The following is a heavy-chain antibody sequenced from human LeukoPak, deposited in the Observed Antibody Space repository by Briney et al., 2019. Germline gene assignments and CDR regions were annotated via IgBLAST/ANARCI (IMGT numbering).Heavy chain of an antibody. CDR2: IYYSGST. CDR1: GGSISSSSYY. CDR3: ARQLSGDCSSTSCYRYYYMDV. J-gene: IGHJ6*03. Sequence: KPSETLSLTCTVSGGSISSSSYYWGWIRQPPGKGLEWIGSIYYSGSTYYNPSLKSRVTISVDKSKNQFSLKLSSVTAADTAVYYCARQLSGDCSSTSCYRYYYMDVWGKGTTVTVSS. D-gene: IGHD2-2*01. V-gene: IGHV4-39*01.